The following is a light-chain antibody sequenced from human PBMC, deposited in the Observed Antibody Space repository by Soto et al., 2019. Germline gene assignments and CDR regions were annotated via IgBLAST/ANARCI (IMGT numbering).Light chain of an antibody. CDR1: QSLLHSDGYNY. CDR3: MQALQTPLT. V-gene: IGKV2-28*01. J-gene: IGKJ4*01. CDR2: LGS. Sequence: DVVMTQSPLSLPVTPGEPASISCRSSQSLLHSDGYNYLDWFLQRPGQSPQVLIYLGSNRAPGVPDRLSGSGSGTDFTLKISRVEAEDVGVYYCMQALQTPLTFGGGTKVDIK.